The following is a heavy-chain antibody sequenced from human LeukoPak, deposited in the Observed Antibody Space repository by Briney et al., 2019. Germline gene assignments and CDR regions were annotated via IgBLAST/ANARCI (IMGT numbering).Heavy chain of an antibody. D-gene: IGHD4-17*01. J-gene: IGHJ4*02. Sequence: PGGSLRLSCAASGFTFTSYSMNWVRQAPGKGLEWVSVIYSGDSTYYADSVKGRFTISRDNSKNTLYLEMNSLRVEDTAVYYCARDRGLYGPRDLDYWGQGTLVTVSS. CDR3: ARDRGLYGPRDLDY. CDR1: GFTFTSYS. V-gene: IGHV3-66*01. CDR2: IYSGDST.